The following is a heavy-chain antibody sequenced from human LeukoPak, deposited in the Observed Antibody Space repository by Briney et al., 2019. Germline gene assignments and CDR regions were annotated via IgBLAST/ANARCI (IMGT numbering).Heavy chain of an antibody. J-gene: IGHJ3*01. CDR2: ISYSGTT. CDR3: ARGPYV. CDR1: GGSLTISSDY. Sequence: SGTLSLPCPVSGGSLTISSDYWGWIRQPPGKGLEWIGFISYSGTTNYNPSLKSRITITVDMSKNQFSLKVRSVTAADTAVYYCARGPYVWGQGTMVTVSS. V-gene: IGHV4-61*05.